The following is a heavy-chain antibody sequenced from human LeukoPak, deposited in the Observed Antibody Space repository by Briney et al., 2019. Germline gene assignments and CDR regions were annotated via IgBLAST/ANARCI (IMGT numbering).Heavy chain of an antibody. CDR3: ARDVEVGGWPDYMDV. CDR1: GDTVSSNSAA. V-gene: IGHV6-1*01. CDR2: AYDRAKWYN. D-gene: IGHD6-19*01. Sequence: QTLSLTCAISGDTVSSNSAAWNWIRQSPSRGLEWLVRAYDRAKWYNDYAVSVKSRITINPDTSKNQFYLQLNSVTPGHTAVYYCARDVEVGGWPDYMDVWGKGTPVTVSS. J-gene: IGHJ6*03.